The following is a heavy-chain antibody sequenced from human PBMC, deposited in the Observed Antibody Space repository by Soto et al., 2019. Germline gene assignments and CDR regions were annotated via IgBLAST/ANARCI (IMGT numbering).Heavy chain of an antibody. J-gene: IGHJ4*02. CDR3: ARTRGRGQWRDFYFDF. D-gene: IGHD6-19*01. CDR2: VYYNGST. CDR1: GGPIAPFY. V-gene: IGHV4-59*12. Sequence: PSETLSLTCTVCGGPIAPFYWTWIRQSPGKGLESIGYVYYNGSTNYNPALKGRVTISLDTSKSQFSLRLSSVTAADTAVYYCARTRGRGQWRDFYFDFWGQGSLVTVSS.